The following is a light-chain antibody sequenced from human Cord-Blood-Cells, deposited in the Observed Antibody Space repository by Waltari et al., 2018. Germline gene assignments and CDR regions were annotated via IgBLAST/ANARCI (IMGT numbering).Light chain of an antibody. CDR1: QSISSY. CDR2: AAS. V-gene: IGKV1-39*01. J-gene: IGKJ3*01. Sequence: DIQMTQSPSSLSASVGDRVTITCRASQSISSYLNGYQQKTGKAPKLLIYAASSLQSGVPLRFSGSGSGTDFTLTISSLQPEDFATYDCQQSYSTPLFTCGPGTKVDSK. CDR3: QQSYSTPLFT.